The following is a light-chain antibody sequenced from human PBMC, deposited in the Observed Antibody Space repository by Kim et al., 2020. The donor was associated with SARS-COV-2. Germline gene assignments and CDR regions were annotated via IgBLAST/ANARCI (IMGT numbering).Light chain of an antibody. CDR2: DNN. V-gene: IGLV1-51*01. J-gene: IGLJ2*01. CDR1: SSNIGNNY. CDR3: GTWDSSLSAGV. Sequence: GQQVTISCSGSSSNIGNNYVSWYQQLLGTAPKLLIYDNNKRPSGIPDRFSGSKSGTSATLGITGLQTGDEADYYCGTWDSSLSAGVFGGGTQLTVL.